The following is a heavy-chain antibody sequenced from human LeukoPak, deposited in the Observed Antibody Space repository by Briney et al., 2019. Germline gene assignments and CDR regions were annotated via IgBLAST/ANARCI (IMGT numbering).Heavy chain of an antibody. D-gene: IGHD6-25*01. V-gene: IGHV4-39*01. Sequence: PSETLSLTCTVSGGSISSSSYYWGWIRQPPGKGLEWIGTIHYSGNTYYKPSLKSRVTISVDTSKNQFSLKLTSVTAADTAVYYRARRSGSGWVGFDYWGQGTLVTVSS. CDR3: ARRSGSGWVGFDY. J-gene: IGHJ4*02. CDR2: IHYSGNT. CDR1: GGSISSSSYY.